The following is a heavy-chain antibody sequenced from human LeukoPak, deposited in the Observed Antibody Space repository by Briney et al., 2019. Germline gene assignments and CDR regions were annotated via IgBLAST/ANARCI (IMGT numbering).Heavy chain of an antibody. CDR2: ISGSGGST. CDR1: GLTFSSYA. V-gene: IGHV3-23*01. CDR3: ALRDSGGYYFDY. D-gene: IGHD3-22*01. Sequence: GGSLRLSCAASGLTFSSYAMSWVRQAPGKGLEWVSAISGSGGSTYYADSVKGRFTISRDNSKNTLYLQMNSLRAEDTAVYYCALRDSGGYYFDYWGQGTLVTVSS. J-gene: IGHJ4*02.